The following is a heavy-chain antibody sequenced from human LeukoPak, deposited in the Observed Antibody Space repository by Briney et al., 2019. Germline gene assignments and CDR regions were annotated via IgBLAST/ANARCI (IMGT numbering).Heavy chain of an antibody. V-gene: IGHV3-9*01. D-gene: IGHD4-11*01. CDR1: GFTFDDYA. CDR2: ISWNSGSI. CDR3: AKDVYSSAYYFDY. J-gene: IGHJ4*02. Sequence: GRSLRLSCAASGFTFDDYATHWVRQAPGKGLEWVSGISWNSGSIGYADSVKGRFTISRDNAKNSLYLQMNSLRAEDTALYYCAKDVYSSAYYFDYWGQGTLVTVSS.